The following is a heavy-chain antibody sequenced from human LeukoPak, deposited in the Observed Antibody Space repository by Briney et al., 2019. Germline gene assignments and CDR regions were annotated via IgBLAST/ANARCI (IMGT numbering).Heavy chain of an antibody. CDR3: ARVRRLYWENFDY. D-gene: IGHD1-26*01. V-gene: IGHV4-59*01. J-gene: IGHJ4*02. Sequence: SETLSLTCTVSSASISPYYWSWIRQPPGKGLEWIGYIYYSGSTNYNPSLKSRVTISVDTSKNQFSLKLGSVTAADTAVYYCARVRRLYWENFDYWGQGTLVTVSS. CDR1: SASISPYY. CDR2: IYYSGST.